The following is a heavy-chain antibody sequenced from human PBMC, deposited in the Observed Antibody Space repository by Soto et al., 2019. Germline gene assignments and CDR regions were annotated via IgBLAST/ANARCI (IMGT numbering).Heavy chain of an antibody. D-gene: IGHD2-21*01. Sequence: SETLSLTCTVSGGSISDISYCWGWIRQPPGKGLQWIGCMFYSGATYYNPSLKNRVTLSVDTSNNEFSLKLVSVTAPDTAVYYCARHKSGSEWLDPWGQGTLVTVSS. V-gene: IGHV4-39*01. J-gene: IGHJ5*02. CDR3: ARHKSGSEWLDP. CDR1: GGSISDISYC. CDR2: MFYSGAT.